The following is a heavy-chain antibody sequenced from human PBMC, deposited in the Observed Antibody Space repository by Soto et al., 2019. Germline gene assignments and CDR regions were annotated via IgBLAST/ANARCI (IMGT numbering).Heavy chain of an antibody. CDR1: GFTFSSYA. V-gene: IGHV3-23*01. J-gene: IGHJ6*02. CDR3: AKDTRVPAAIPILYYYCYGMDV. CDR2: ISGSGGST. D-gene: IGHD2-2*01. Sequence: GGSLRLSCAASGFTFSSYAMSWVRQAPGKGLEWVSAISGSGGSTYYADSVKGRFTISRDNSKNTLYLQMNSLRAEDTAVYYCAKDTRVPAAIPILYYYCYGMDVWGRGTTVTVSS.